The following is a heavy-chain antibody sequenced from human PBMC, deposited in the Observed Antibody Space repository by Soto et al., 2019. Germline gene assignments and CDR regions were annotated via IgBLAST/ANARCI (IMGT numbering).Heavy chain of an antibody. J-gene: IGHJ6*02. CDR3: ARDRGIAARGIYYYYGMDV. V-gene: IGHV3-33*01. D-gene: IGHD6-13*01. CDR1: GFTFISYG. CDR2: IWYDGSNK. Sequence: PGWSLRLSCASSGFTFISYGMHWVRQAPGKGLEWVAVIWYDGSNKYYADSVKGRFTISRDNSKNTLYLQMNSLRAEDTAVYYCARDRGIAARGIYYYYGMDVWGQGTTVTVSS.